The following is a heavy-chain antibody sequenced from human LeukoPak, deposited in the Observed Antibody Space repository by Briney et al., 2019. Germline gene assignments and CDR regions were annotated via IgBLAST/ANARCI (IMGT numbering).Heavy chain of an antibody. CDR2: INPNSGGT. J-gene: IGHJ4*02. V-gene: IGHV1-2*02. CDR1: GYTFTGYY. CDR3: ARASGSYLNHFDY. D-gene: IGHD1-26*01. Sequence: GASVKVSCKASGYTFTGYYMHWVRQAPGQGLEWMGWINPNSGGTNYAQKFQGRVTMTRDTSISTAYMELSRLRSDDTAVYYCARASGSYLNHFDYWGQGTLVTVSS.